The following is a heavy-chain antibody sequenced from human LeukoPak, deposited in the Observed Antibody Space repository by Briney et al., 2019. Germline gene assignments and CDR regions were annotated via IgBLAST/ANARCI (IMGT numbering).Heavy chain of an antibody. Sequence: SQTLSLTCTVSGGSISSGNYYWNWIRQPAGKGLEWIGRIYISGSTNYNPSLKSRVTISVDTSKNQFSLKLSSVTAADTAVYYCARALYSGYDFDYWGQGTLVTVSS. V-gene: IGHV4-61*02. CDR3: ARALYSGYDFDY. D-gene: IGHD3-22*01. CDR2: IYISGST. CDR1: GGSISSGNYY. J-gene: IGHJ4*02.